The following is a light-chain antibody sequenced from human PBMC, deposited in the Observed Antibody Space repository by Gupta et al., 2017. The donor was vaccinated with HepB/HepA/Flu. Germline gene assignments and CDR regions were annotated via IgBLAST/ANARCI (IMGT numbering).Light chain of an antibody. CDR3: QKDNRAPFT. Sequence: DIQMTQSPSPLSASVGDRVTITCRASQGISIYLAWYQQKPGNVPTLLISAASTLQSGVPSRFSGSGSETDFTLTISSLQPEDVATYFCQKDNRAPFTFGHGTKVDIK. CDR1: QGISIY. CDR2: AAS. V-gene: IGKV1-27*01. J-gene: IGKJ3*01.